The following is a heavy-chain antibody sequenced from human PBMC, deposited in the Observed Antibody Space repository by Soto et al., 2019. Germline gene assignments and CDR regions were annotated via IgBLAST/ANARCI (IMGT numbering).Heavy chain of an antibody. Sequence: SETLSLTCAVYGGSFSGYYWSWIRQPPGKGREWVGEINHSGSTDYNPSLKSRVTISVDTSKNQFPLKLSSVTAADTAVYYCARRNLRYYYGSGSSLPINWFDPWGQGTLVTISS. CDR3: ARRNLRYYYGSGSSLPINWFDP. CDR1: GGSFSGYY. D-gene: IGHD3-10*01. CDR2: INHSGST. V-gene: IGHV4-34*01. J-gene: IGHJ5*02.